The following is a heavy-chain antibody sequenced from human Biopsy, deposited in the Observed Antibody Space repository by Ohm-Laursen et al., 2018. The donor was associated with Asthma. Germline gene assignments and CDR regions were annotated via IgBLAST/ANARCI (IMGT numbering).Heavy chain of an antibody. CDR1: GFAVSRDH. J-gene: IGHJ4*02. D-gene: IGHD3-22*01. Sequence: LSLTCAVSGFAVSRDHMFWVRQAPGKGLEWVSVIYSGGTSHTADSVRGRFTISRDYSKNTLYLQMHSLRAEDTAVYYCARGDSSNWSHYYFDYWGQGTTVTVSS. V-gene: IGHV3-53*01. CDR3: ARGDSSNWSHYYFDY. CDR2: IYSGGTS.